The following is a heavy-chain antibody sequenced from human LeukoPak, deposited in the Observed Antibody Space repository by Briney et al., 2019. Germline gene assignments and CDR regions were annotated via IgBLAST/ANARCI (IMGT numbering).Heavy chain of an antibody. D-gene: IGHD1-26*01. CDR2: INPNNGDT. CDR3: AKPRERRGSYYFDY. Sequence: ASVKVSCKASGYTFTGNYMHWVRQVPGQGLQWMGWINPNNGDTNYAQNFQGRVAMTRDTSISTAYMELNSLRAEDTAVYYCAKPRERRGSYYFDYWGQGTLVTVSS. V-gene: IGHV1-2*02. CDR1: GYTFTGNY. J-gene: IGHJ4*02.